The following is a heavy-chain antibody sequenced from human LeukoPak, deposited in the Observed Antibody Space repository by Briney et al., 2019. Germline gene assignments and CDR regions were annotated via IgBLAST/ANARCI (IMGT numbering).Heavy chain of an antibody. V-gene: IGHV5-51*01. CDR3: AGELGYCSGGSCYSDS. CDR1: GYSFTSYW. J-gene: IGHJ4*02. CDR2: IYPGDSDT. D-gene: IGHD2-15*01. Sequence: GESLKISCKGSGYSFTSYWIGWVRQMPGKGLEWMGIIYPGDSDTRYSPSFQGQVTISADKSISTAYLQWSSLKASDSAMYYCAGELGYCSGGSCYSDSWGQGTLVTISS.